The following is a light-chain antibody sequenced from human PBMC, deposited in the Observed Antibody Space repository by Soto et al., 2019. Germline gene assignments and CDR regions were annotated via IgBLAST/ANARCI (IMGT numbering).Light chain of an antibody. CDR2: GAS. Sequence: EIVMTQSPATLSVSPGERATLSCRASQSVSSNLAWYQQKPGQAPRLLIYGASTRATGIPARFSGSGSGAGVTITISSFQSENLAVYYCKQYNNYPPGTIGQGTKV. J-gene: IGKJ1*01. V-gene: IGKV3-15*01. CDR3: KQYNNYPPGT. CDR1: QSVSSN.